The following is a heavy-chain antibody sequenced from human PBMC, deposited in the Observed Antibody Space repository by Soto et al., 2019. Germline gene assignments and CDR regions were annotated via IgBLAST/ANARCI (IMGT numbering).Heavy chain of an antibody. J-gene: IGHJ6*02. CDR2: IHTSGST. CDR1: GGSISSYY. D-gene: IGHD3-3*01. Sequence: SETLSLTCTVSGGSISSYYWSWIRQPAGKGLEWIGRIHTSGSTNYNPSLKSRVTMSVDTSKNQFSLKLSSVTAADTAVYYCARGYDFWSGEYYYYGMDVWGQGTTVTVSS. V-gene: IGHV4-4*07. CDR3: ARGYDFWSGEYYYYGMDV.